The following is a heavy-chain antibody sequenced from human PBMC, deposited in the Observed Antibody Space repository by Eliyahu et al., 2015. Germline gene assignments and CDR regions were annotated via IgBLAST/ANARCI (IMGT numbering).Heavy chain of an antibody. CDR2: INHSGST. D-gene: IGHD6-13*01. CDR3: ASISSIAAAGTGSPDFDY. V-gene: IGHV4-34*01. CDR1: GGXFXGYS. Sequence: QVQLQQWGAGXLKPXETLSXXCXVXGGXFXGYSWSWIRQPPGKGLEWXGEINHSGSTNYNPSLKSRVTISVDTSKNQFSLKLSSVTAADTAVYYCASISSIAAAGTGSPDFDYWGQGTLVTVSS. J-gene: IGHJ4*02.